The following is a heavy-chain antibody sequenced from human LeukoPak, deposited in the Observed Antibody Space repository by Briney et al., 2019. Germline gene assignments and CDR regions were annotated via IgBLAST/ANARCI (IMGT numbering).Heavy chain of an antibody. D-gene: IGHD3-10*01. J-gene: IGHJ6*03. V-gene: IGHV1-69*05. CDR1: GGTFSSYA. Sequence: GASVKVSCKPSGGTFSSYAISWVRQAPGQGLEWMGRIIPIFGTANYAQKFQGRVTITTDESTSTAYMELSSLRSEDTAVYYCASGRFGPDYYYYYMDVWGKGTTVTVSS. CDR3: ASGRFGPDYYYYYMDV. CDR2: IIPIFGTA.